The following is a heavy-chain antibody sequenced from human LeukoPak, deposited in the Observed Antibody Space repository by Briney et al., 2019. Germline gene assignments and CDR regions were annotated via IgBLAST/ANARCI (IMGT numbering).Heavy chain of an antibody. D-gene: IGHD2-2*01. CDR2: ISWNSGDI. CDR1: GFTFDDYA. J-gene: IGHJ4*02. Sequence: GRSLRLSCAASGFTFDDYAMHWVRQAPGKGLEWVSGISWNSGDIAYADSVKGRFTISRDNAKNSLYLQMNSLRPEDTALYYCAKDMGAAILAESEYWGRGTLVTVSS. V-gene: IGHV3-9*01. CDR3: AKDMGAAILAESEY.